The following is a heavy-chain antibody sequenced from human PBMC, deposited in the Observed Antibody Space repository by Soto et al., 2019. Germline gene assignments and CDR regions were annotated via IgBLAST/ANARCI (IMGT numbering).Heavy chain of an antibody. V-gene: IGHV1-2*02. CDR3: AGPYFDSFWGFYRNYYAMDF. Sequence: GASVKVSCKASGYSFSGYYVNWVRQAPGQGLEWLGWINPNSGVTNYAQKFQGRVTMTRDTSISTAYMELSRLRSDDTAMYYCAGPYFDSFWGFYRNYYAMDFWGQGTTVTVSS. CDR1: GYSFSGYY. J-gene: IGHJ6*02. D-gene: IGHD3-16*02. CDR2: INPNSGVT.